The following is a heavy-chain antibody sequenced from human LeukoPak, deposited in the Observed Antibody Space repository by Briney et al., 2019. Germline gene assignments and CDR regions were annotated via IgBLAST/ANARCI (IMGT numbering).Heavy chain of an antibody. CDR2: INHSGST. CDR1: GFTFSSYS. J-gene: IGHJ5*02. Sequence: GSLRLSCAASGFTFSSYSMNWIRQPPGKGLEWIGEINHSGSTNYNPSLKSRVTISVDTSKNQFSLKLSSVTAADTAVYYCARLRQWLVLSTNWFDPWGQGTLVTVSS. CDR3: ARLRQWLVLSTNWFDP. V-gene: IGHV4-34*01. D-gene: IGHD6-19*01.